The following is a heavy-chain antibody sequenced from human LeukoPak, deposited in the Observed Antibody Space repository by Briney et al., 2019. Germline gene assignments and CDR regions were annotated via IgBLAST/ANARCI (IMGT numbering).Heavy chain of an antibody. Sequence: PSETLSLTCTVSGGSISSSSYYWGWIRQPPGKGLEWIGSIYYSGSTYYNPSLKSRVTISVDTSKNQFSLKLSSVTAADTAVYYCARATRTLSYYYYMDVWGKGTTVTVSS. V-gene: IGHV4-39*07. J-gene: IGHJ6*03. CDR2: IYYSGST. D-gene: IGHD1-14*01. CDR1: GGSISSSSYY. CDR3: ARATRTLSYYYYMDV.